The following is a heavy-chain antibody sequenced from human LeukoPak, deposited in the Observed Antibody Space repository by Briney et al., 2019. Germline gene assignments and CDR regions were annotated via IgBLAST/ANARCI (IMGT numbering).Heavy chain of an antibody. CDR2: ISDSGDDT. CDR1: GFTFSSNA. V-gene: IGHV3-23*01. D-gene: IGHD5-12*01. Sequence: PGGSLRLSCAASGFTFSSNAMSWVRQAPGKGLEWVSVISDSGDDTYYADSVKGRFTISRDNAKNSLYLQMNSLRAEDTAVYYCARVGGYSGYAFDYWGQGTLVTVSS. J-gene: IGHJ4*02. CDR3: ARVGGYSGYAFDY.